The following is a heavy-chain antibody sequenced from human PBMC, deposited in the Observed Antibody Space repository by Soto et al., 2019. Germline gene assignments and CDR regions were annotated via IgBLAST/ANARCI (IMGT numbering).Heavy chain of an antibody. Sequence: QVQLVQSGAEVKKPGSSVKVSCKASGGTFSSYAISWVRQAPGQGLEWMGGIIPIFGTANYAQKFQDRVTITAEESTSTAYMELSSMRSEDTAVYYCARATLLVYYFDYWGQGTLVTVSS. CDR1: GGTFSSYA. J-gene: IGHJ4*02. CDR3: ARATLLVYYFDY. V-gene: IGHV1-69*01. CDR2: IIPIFGTA. D-gene: IGHD3-3*01.